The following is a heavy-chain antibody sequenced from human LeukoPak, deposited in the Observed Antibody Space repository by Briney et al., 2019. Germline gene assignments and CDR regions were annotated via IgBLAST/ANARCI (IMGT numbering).Heavy chain of an antibody. D-gene: IGHD6-13*01. V-gene: IGHV3-53*01. Sequence: GGSLRLSCAASGFTFSSYSMNWVRQAPGKGLEWVSVIYSGGSTYYADSVKGRFTISRDNSKNTLYLQMNSLRAEDTAVYYCAREVWDSSSWYGKWFDPWGQGTLVTVSS. CDR2: IYSGGST. CDR1: GFTFSSYS. J-gene: IGHJ5*02. CDR3: AREVWDSSSWYGKWFDP.